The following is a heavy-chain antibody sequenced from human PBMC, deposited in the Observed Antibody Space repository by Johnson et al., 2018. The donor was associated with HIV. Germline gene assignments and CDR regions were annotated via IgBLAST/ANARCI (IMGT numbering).Heavy chain of an antibody. CDR2: ISYDGSNK. J-gene: IGHJ3*02. CDR3: ARVLWFGELFSRAFDI. D-gene: IGHD3-10*01. V-gene: IGHV3-30*04. Sequence: QVYLVESGGGVVQPGRSLRLSCAASGFTFSSYAMHWVRQAPGKGLEWVAVISYDGSNKYYADSVKGRFTISRDNSKTSLSLQMNSLRTEDTAVHYCARVLWFGELFSRAFDIWGQGTMVTVSS. CDR1: GFTFSSYA.